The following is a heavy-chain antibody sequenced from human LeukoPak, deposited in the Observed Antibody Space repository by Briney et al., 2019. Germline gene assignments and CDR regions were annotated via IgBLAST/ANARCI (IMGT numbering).Heavy chain of an antibody. Sequence: SETLSLTCTVSGGSISSYYWSWIRQPAGKGLEWIGRIYTSGSTNYNPSLKSRVTMSVDTSKNQFSLKLSSVTAADTAVYYCARAGVSDFWSGYHFDYWGQGTLVTVSS. V-gene: IGHV4-4*07. CDR1: GGSISSYY. CDR2: IYTSGST. CDR3: ARAGVSDFWSGYHFDY. D-gene: IGHD3-3*01. J-gene: IGHJ4*02.